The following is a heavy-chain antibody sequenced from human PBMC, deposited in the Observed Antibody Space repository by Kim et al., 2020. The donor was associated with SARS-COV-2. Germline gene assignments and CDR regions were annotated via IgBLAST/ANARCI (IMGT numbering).Heavy chain of an antibody. Sequence: ASVKVSCKASGYTFTGYYMHWVRQAPGQGLEWMGRINPNSGGTNYAQKFQGRVTMTRDTSISTAYMELSRLRSDDTAVYYCATVRDYYGSVWGWFDPWGQGTLVTVSS. CDR2: INPNSGGT. CDR1: GYTFTGYY. V-gene: IGHV1-2*06. CDR3: ATVRDYYGSVWGWFDP. J-gene: IGHJ5*02. D-gene: IGHD3-10*01.